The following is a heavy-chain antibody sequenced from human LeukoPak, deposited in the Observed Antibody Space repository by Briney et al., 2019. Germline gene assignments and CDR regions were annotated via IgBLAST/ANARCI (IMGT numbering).Heavy chain of an antibody. CDR3: ARSPSWYYDSSGYDWFDP. V-gene: IGHV3-30*01. CDR2: ISYDGSNK. D-gene: IGHD3-22*01. Sequence: GRSLRLSCAASGFTFSSYAMHRVRQAPGKGLEWVAVISYDGSNKYYADSVKGRFTISRDNSKNTLYLQMNSLRAEDTAVYYCARSPSWYYDSSGYDWFDPWGQGTLVTVSS. J-gene: IGHJ5*02. CDR1: GFTFSSYA.